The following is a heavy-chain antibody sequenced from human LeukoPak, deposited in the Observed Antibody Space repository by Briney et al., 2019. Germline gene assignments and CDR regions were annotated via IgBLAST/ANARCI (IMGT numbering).Heavy chain of an antibody. CDR1: GFSFSGNW. V-gene: IGHV3-7*01. Sequence: GGSLRLSCEASGFSFSGNWMSWVRQAPGKGLEWVASINPDESRRMYVDSVKGRFIASRDNTKRSLYLQMNSLGAEDTAMYYCAKLLGTGTTYDSWGQGTRVTVS. J-gene: IGHJ4*02. D-gene: IGHD1/OR15-1a*01. CDR2: INPDESRR. CDR3: AKLLGTGTTYDS.